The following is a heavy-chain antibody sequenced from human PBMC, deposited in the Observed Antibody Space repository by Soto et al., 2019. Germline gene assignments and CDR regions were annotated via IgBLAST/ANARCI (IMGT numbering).Heavy chain of an antibody. V-gene: IGHV3-74*01. Sequence: EVQLVESRGGLVQPGGSLRLSCVASGFTINYYWMHWVRQAPGKGLVWVSRIQSDGSSPDYVDSVKGRFTISRDNAKNTLYLQMNNLRAEDTAVYYCARGGDPDYWGQGTLVTVFS. CDR3: ARGGDPDY. CDR2: IQSDGSSP. J-gene: IGHJ4*02. D-gene: IGHD2-21*02. CDR1: GFTINYYW.